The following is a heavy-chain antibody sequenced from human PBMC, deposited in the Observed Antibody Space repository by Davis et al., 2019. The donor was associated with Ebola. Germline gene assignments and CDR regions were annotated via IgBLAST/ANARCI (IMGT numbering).Heavy chain of an antibody. V-gene: IGHV3-33*06. CDR1: GFNFRSYG. D-gene: IGHD4-11*01. J-gene: IGHJ6*02. CDR3: ANAPTTVTTLGMDV. Sequence: GESLKISCAASGFNFRSYGMHWVRQAPDKGLEWVAVIWYDGSRKYYGDSVKGRFTISRDNSNNLLYLQMNSLRAEDTAVYYCANAPTTVTTLGMDVWGQGTTVTVSS. CDR2: IWYDGSRK.